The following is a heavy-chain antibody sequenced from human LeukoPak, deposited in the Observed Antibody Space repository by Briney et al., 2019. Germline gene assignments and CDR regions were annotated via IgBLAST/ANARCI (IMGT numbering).Heavy chain of an antibody. D-gene: IGHD5-18*01. V-gene: IGHV3-7*03. CDR1: GLTVSNHL. CDR2: IREERGQE. CDR3: ASLDTAKQPLANH. Sequence: PEGSLRLSCVASGLTVSNHLMSWVRQAPGKGLEWVANIREERGQEYYVDSVKGRFTISKNSAKNSLYLQMNTLRVEDTAMYYCASLDTAKQPLANHWGQGTLVTVSS. J-gene: IGHJ5*02.